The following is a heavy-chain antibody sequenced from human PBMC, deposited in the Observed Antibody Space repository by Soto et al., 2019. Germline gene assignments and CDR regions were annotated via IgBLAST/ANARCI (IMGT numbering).Heavy chain of an antibody. J-gene: IGHJ6*02. D-gene: IGHD3-10*01. Sequence: EVQLGEAGGGLVQPGMSLRLSCAASGFTFGDYAMHWVRQVQGKGPGWVSGITWNSDRINYANSVKGRFTISRDNAKNSLYLQMNSLRVEDTALYYCAKTLAPYYYYGMDVWGQGTTVPVS. CDR3: AKTLAPYYYYGMDV. V-gene: IGHV3-9*01. CDR2: ITWNSDRI. CDR1: GFTFGDYA.